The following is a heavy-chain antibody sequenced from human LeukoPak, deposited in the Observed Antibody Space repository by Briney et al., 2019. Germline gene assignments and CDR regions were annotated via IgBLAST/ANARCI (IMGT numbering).Heavy chain of an antibody. CDR2: IFSGGST. CDR3: PNRGYYDSSGYYYFYFDY. CDR1: GFTVSSNY. V-gene: IGHV3-53*01. Sequence: GGSLRLSCAASGFTVSSNYMSWVRQAPGKGLEWVSVIFSGGSTYYADSVNGQFTISSDKYKNTVYLQMNSLRAEDTAVYHCPNRGYYDSSGYYYFYFDYWGQGTLVTVPS. J-gene: IGHJ4*02. D-gene: IGHD3-22*01.